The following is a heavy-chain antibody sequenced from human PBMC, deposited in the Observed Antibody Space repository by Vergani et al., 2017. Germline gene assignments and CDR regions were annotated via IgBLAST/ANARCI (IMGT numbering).Heavy chain of an antibody. Sequence: QLQLQESGPGLVKPSETLSLTCTVSGGSISSSSYYWGWIRQPPGKGLEWIGSIYYSGSTYYNPSLKSRVTISVDTSKNQFSLKLSSVTAADMAVNYCARVVPAAFREGAFDIWGQGTMVTVSS. D-gene: IGHD2-2*01. V-gene: IGHV4-39*07. CDR3: ARVVPAAFREGAFDI. J-gene: IGHJ3*02. CDR1: GGSISSSSYY. CDR2: IYYSGST.